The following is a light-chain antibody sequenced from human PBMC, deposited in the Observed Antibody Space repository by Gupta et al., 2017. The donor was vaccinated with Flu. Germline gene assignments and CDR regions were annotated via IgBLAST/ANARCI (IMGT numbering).Light chain of an antibody. Sequence: SYELTQPPSVSASPGQTASITCSGDKLGDKYACWYQQKPGQSPVLVIYQDSKRPSGIPERFSGSNSGNTATLTISGTQAMDESDDYCQEWDSSTVVFGGGTKLTVL. V-gene: IGLV3-1*01. CDR3: QEWDSSTVV. CDR2: QDS. J-gene: IGLJ2*01. CDR1: KLGDKY.